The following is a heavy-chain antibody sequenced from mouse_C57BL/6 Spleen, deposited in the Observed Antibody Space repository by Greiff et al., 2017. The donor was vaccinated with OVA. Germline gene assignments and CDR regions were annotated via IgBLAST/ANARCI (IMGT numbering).Heavy chain of an antibody. CDR2: IYPGDGDT. D-gene: IGHD1-1*01. V-gene: IGHV1-82*01. Sequence: QVQLKESGPELVKPGASVKISCKASGYAFSSSWMNWVKQRPGKGLEWIGRIYPGDGDTNYNGKFKGKATLTADKSSSTAYMQLSSLTSEDSAVYFCAREWDIIGGYAMDYWGQGTSVTVSS. CDR1: GYAFSSSW. CDR3: AREWDIIGGYAMDY. J-gene: IGHJ4*01.